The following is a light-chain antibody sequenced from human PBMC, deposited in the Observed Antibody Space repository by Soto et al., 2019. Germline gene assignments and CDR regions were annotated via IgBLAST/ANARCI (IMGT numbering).Light chain of an antibody. CDR3: QQYNNWHSWT. Sequence: EILMTQSPFTLSVSPGERATLSCRASQSVSRNSAWYQQKPGQAPRLLIYGASTRATGIPARFSGSGSGTEFTLTISSLQYEDFAVYYCQQYNNWHSWTFGQGTKVDIK. CDR1: QSVSRN. V-gene: IGKV3-15*01. CDR2: GAS. J-gene: IGKJ1*01.